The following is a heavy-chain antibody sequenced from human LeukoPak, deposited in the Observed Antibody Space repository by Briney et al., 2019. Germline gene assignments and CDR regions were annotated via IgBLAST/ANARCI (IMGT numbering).Heavy chain of an antibody. J-gene: IGHJ6*03. D-gene: IGHD2-21*01. CDR1: GFTFSSYG. Sequence: PGGTLRLSCAASGFTFSSYGMSWVRQAPGKGLEWVSAISGSGGSTYYADSVKGRFTISRDNSKNTLYLQMNSLRAEDTAVYYCAKEAGHNRPIKRTLYYMDVWGKGTTVTISS. CDR3: AKEAGHNRPIKRTLYYMDV. V-gene: IGHV3-23*01. CDR2: ISGSGGST.